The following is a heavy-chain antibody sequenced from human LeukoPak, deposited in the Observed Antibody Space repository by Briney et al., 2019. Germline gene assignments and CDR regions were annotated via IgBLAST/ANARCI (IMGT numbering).Heavy chain of an antibody. V-gene: IGHV1-69*04. Sequence: EASVKVSCKASGGTFSSYAISWVRQAPGQGLEWMGRIIPILGIASYAQKFQGRVTMTRDTSTSTVYMELSSLRSEDTAVYYCARGPLPKKRYCSSTSCYLVYWGQGTLVTVSS. J-gene: IGHJ4*02. CDR2: IIPILGIA. D-gene: IGHD2-2*01. CDR3: ARGPLPKKRYCSSTSCYLVY. CDR1: GGTFSSYA.